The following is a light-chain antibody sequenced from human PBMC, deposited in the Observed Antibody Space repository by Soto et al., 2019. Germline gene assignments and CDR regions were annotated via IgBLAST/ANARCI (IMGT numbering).Light chain of an antibody. Sequence: QAVVTQSPSASGTPGQRVTISCSGSSSNIGSNTVNWYQQLPGTAPKLLIYNNNQRPSGVPARFSGSKSGTSASLAISGLQSEDEADYYCAAWDDSLNGVVFGGGTKLTVL. V-gene: IGLV1-44*01. CDR3: AAWDDSLNGVV. CDR1: SSNIGSNT. CDR2: NNN. J-gene: IGLJ2*01.